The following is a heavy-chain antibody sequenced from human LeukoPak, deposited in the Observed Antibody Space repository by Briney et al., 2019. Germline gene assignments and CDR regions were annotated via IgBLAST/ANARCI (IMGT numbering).Heavy chain of an antibody. J-gene: IGHJ4*02. Sequence: SQTLSLTCTVSGGSISSGGYYWSWVRQHPGKGLEWIGYIYYSGSTYYNPSLKSRVTISVDTSKDQFSLKLSSVTAADTAVYYCARGSFLNYFDYWGQGTLVTVSS. CDR3: ARGSFLNYFDY. D-gene: IGHD2/OR15-2a*01. V-gene: IGHV4-31*03. CDR2: IYYSGST. CDR1: GGSISSGGYY.